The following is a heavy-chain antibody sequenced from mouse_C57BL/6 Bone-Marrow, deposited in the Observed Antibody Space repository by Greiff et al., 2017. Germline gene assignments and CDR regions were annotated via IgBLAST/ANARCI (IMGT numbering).Heavy chain of an antibody. CDR1: GYTFTDYN. CDR3: ARDYGSSSWYFDV. J-gene: IGHJ1*03. Sequence: VHVKQSGPELVKPGASVKIPCKASGYTFTDYNMDWVKQSHGKSLEWIGDINPNNGGTIYNQKFKGKATLTVDKSSSTAYMELRSLTSEDTAVYYCARDYGSSSWYFDVWGTGTTVTVSS. CDR2: INPNNGGT. V-gene: IGHV1-18*01. D-gene: IGHD1-1*01.